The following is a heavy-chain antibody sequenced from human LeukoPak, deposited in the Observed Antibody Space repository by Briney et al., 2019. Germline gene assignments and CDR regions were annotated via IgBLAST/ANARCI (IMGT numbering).Heavy chain of an antibody. V-gene: IGHV4-39*01. D-gene: IGHD1-1*01. CDR3: VRWTAGTTEDS. Sequence: SETLSLACTVSGGSLSSRSHYWGWIRQPPGQGLEWIGSLSNSGNTYYNPSLKSRVTISVDTSKNEFSLKLSSVTAADTAVYYCVRWTAGTTEDSWGQGTLVTVSS. CDR1: GGSLSSRSHY. J-gene: IGHJ4*02. CDR2: LSNSGNT.